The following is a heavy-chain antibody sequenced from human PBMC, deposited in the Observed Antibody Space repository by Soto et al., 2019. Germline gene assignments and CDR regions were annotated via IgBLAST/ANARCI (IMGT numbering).Heavy chain of an antibody. J-gene: IGHJ6*03. Sequence: GGSLRLSCAASGFTFSSYSMNWVRQAPGKGLEWVSYISSSSSTIYYADSVKGRFTISRDNAKNSLYLQMNSLRAEDTAVYYCARDGDAGRHDFWSGYYPLYYYYYMDVWGKGTTVTVSS. V-gene: IGHV3-48*01. CDR3: ARDGDAGRHDFWSGYYPLYYYYYMDV. CDR1: GFTFSSYS. D-gene: IGHD3-3*01. CDR2: ISSSSSTI.